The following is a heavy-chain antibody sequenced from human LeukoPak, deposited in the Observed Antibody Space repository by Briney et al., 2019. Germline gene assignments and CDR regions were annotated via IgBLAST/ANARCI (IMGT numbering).Heavy chain of an antibody. CDR2: FYYSGST. J-gene: IGHJ4*02. CDR1: GGSVSSYS. D-gene: IGHD6-13*01. CDR3: ARTRSQGIAAQYFDY. Sequence: PSETLSLTCTVSGGSVSSYSWSWIRQPPGKGLEWMGYFYYSGSTNYNPSLKSRVTISVDTSKSQFSLKLTSVTAADTAVYYCARTRSQGIAAQYFDYWGQGTLVTVSS. V-gene: IGHV4-59*08.